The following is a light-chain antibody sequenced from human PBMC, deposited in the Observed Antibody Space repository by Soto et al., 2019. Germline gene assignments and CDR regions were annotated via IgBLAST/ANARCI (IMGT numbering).Light chain of an antibody. CDR3: QQYFEWPPMT. J-gene: IGKJ1*01. V-gene: IGKV3-15*01. Sequence: EVVMTQSPATLSVSPGERATLSCRASETVATNPAWYQQKPGQAPRLLISGASTRAAGISDRFRGSGSGTEFTLTISSLRSEDYDIYYCQQYFEWPPMTFGQGTKVDIK. CDR2: GAS. CDR1: ETVATN.